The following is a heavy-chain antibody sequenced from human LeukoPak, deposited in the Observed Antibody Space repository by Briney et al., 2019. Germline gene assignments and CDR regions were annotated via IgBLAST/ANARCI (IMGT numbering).Heavy chain of an antibody. CDR3: AREGCSGGSCYLVFDY. CDR2: ISGSGGST. V-gene: IGHV3-23*01. J-gene: IGHJ4*02. Sequence: GGSLRLSCAASGFTFSSYAMSWVRQAPGKGLEWVSAISGSGGSTYYTDSVKGRFTISRDNSKNTLYLQMNSLRAEDTAVYYCAREGCSGGSCYLVFDYWGQGTLVTVSS. CDR1: GFTFSSYA. D-gene: IGHD2-15*01.